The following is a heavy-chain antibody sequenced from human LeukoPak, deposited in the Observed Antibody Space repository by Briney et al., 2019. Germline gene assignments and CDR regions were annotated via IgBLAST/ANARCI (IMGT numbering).Heavy chain of an antibody. J-gene: IGHJ6*03. V-gene: IGHV3-30*02. D-gene: IGHD2-15*01. Sequence: GGSLRLSCAASGFTFSRCDMHWVRQAPGKGLEWVAFVLYDGSLKYYADSVKGRFTISREDAKNSLYLQMNSLRAGDTAVYYCARGHGVVYYYMDVWGKGTTVTISS. CDR3: ARGHGVVYYYMDV. CDR1: GFTFSRCD. CDR2: VLYDGSLK.